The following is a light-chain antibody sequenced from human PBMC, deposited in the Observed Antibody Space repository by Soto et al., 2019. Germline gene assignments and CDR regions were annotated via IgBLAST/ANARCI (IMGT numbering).Light chain of an antibody. CDR1: QSIGSK. CDR3: QQYSNWLLYT. J-gene: IGKJ2*01. CDR2: DTS. Sequence: EIVMTQSPATLSVSPGERVTLSCRASQSIGSKLAWYQQKPGQAPWLLIFDTSTRATGIPVRFSGSGSGTELTLTISSLQSEDFAVYYCQQYSNWLLYTFGQGPQLEIK. V-gene: IGKV3-15*01.